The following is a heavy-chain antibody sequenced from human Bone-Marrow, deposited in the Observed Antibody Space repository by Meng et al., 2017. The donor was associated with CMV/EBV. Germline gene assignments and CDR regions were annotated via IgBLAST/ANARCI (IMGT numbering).Heavy chain of an antibody. J-gene: IGHJ5*02. CDR3: ARGGIVVVPVINWFDP. CDR1: GVSISSYY. Sequence: SETLSLTCTVSGVSISSYYWSWIRQPPGKGLEWIGYIYYSGSTYYNPSLKSRVTISVDTSKNQFSLKLSSVTAADTAVYYGARGGIVVVPVINWFDPWGQGTLVTVSS. D-gene: IGHD2-2*01. CDR2: IYYSGST. V-gene: IGHV4-30-4*08.